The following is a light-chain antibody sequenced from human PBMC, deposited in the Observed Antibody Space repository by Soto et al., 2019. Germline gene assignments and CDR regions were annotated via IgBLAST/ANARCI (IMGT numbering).Light chain of an antibody. Sequence: QSALTQPRSVSGSPGQSVTISFTGTSGDGGGYNYVSWYQQHPDKAPTLLIYDVSKRPSGVPDRFSGSKSGNTASLISSGLQAEDEADYYCCSYTRSYTDVFGSGTKVTVL. CDR3: CSYTRSYTDV. V-gene: IGLV2-11*02. CDR2: DVS. CDR1: SGDGGGYNY. J-gene: IGLJ1*01.